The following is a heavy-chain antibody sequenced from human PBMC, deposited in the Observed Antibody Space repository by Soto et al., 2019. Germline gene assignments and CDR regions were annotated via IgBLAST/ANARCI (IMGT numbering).Heavy chain of an antibody. V-gene: IGHV1-69*01. D-gene: IGHD6-13*01. J-gene: IGHJ5*02. CDR3: AREAAAGTNRFDP. CDR1: GGTFSSFA. CDR2: VIPIFGTT. Sequence: QVQLVQSGAEVKKPGSSVKVSCKASGGTFSSFAIIWMRQAPGQGLEWMGGVIPIFGTTDYAQKFQGRVTIIADESTSTAYMELSSLRSEDTAVYYCAREAAAGTNRFDPWGQGTLVTVSS.